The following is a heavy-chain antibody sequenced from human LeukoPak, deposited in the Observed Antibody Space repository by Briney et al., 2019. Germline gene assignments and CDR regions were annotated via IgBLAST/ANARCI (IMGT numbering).Heavy chain of an antibody. Sequence: SETLSLTCAVSGGSISSGGYSWSWIRQPPGKGLEWIGYIYHSGSTYYNPSLKSRVTISVDRSKNQFSLKLSSVTAADTAVYYCARDQYYYDSSGRGYYFGYWGQGTLVTVSS. CDR3: ARDQYYYDSSGRGYYFGY. D-gene: IGHD3-22*01. CDR2: IYHSGST. J-gene: IGHJ4*02. V-gene: IGHV4-30-2*01. CDR1: GGSISSGGYS.